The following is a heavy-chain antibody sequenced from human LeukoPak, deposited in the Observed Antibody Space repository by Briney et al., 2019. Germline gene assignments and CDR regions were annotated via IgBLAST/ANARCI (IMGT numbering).Heavy chain of an antibody. D-gene: IGHD2-2*01. CDR3: ANDVPHFDY. CDR1: GFTFNNYA. Sequence: GGSLRLSCAASGFTFNNYAMSWVRQAPGKWLEWVSVISGSGANTYYADSVKGRFTITRDNSKNTLYLQMNSLRAEDTAVYYCANDVPHFDYWGQGTLVTLSS. CDR2: ISGSGANT. J-gene: IGHJ4*02. V-gene: IGHV3-23*01.